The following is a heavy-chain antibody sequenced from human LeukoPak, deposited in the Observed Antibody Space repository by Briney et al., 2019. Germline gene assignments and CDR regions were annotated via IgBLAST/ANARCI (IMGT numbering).Heavy chain of an antibody. CDR2: ISWNSGSI. Sequence: PGGSLRLSCAASGFTFDNYAMHWVRQAPGKGLEWVSGISWNSGSIGYADSVKGRFTISRDNAKNSLYLQMNSLRAEDTAVYYCAGGAHFDYWGQGTLVTVSS. CDR1: GFTFDNYA. D-gene: IGHD1-26*01. J-gene: IGHJ4*02. CDR3: AGGAHFDY. V-gene: IGHV3-9*01.